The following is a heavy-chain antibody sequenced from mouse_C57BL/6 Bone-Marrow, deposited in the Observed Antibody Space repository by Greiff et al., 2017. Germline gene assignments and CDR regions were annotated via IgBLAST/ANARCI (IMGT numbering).Heavy chain of an antibody. CDR3: ARYYCDV. V-gene: IGHV7-3*01. CDR2: IRNKANGYTT. CDR1: GFTFTDYY. Sequence: EVQVVESGGGLVQPGGSLRLSCAASGFTFTDYYMSWVRQPPGKALEWLGFIRNKANGYTTEYSASVKGRFTISSDNSQSILYLQMNALRAEDSATYYCARYYCDVWGTGTTVTVSS. J-gene: IGHJ1*03.